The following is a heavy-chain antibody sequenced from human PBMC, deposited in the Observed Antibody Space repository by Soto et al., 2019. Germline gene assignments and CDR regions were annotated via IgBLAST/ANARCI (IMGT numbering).Heavy chain of an antibody. D-gene: IGHD4-17*01. CDR3: AKDTNDYGDTYVDY. Sequence: GGSLRLSCAASGFTVSSNYMSWVRQAPGKGLEWVSAISGSGGSTYYADSVKGRFTISRDNSKNTLYLQMNSLRAEDTAVYYCAKDTNDYGDTYVDYWGQGTLVTVSS. CDR1: GFTVSSNY. V-gene: IGHV3-23*01. CDR2: ISGSGGST. J-gene: IGHJ4*02.